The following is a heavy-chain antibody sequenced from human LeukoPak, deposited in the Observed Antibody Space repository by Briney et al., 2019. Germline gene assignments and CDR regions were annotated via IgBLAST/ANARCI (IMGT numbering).Heavy chain of an antibody. CDR1: GFTFSSFE. D-gene: IGHD7-27*01. V-gene: IGHV3-48*03. Sequence: GGSLRLSCAASGFTFSSFEMNWVRQAPGKGLEWVSYISSGGTTMYYADSVKGRFTISRDNAKNSLYLQMNSLRAEDTAVYYCARSPAGDVAPESDYWGQGTLVTVSS. CDR2: ISSGGTTM. J-gene: IGHJ4*02. CDR3: ARSPAGDVAPESDY.